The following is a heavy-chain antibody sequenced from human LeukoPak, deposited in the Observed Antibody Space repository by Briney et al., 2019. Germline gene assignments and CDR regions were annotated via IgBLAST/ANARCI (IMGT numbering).Heavy chain of an antibody. CDR3: ARDRRGYDFWSGYSNGMDV. D-gene: IGHD3-3*01. CDR1: GFTFSDYY. CDR2: ISSSGSTI. V-gene: IGHV3-11*01. J-gene: IGHJ6*02. Sequence: PGGSLRLSCAASGFTFSDYYMSWIRQAPGKGLEWVSYISSSGSTIYYADSVKGRFTISRDNAKNSLYLQMNSLRAEDTAVYYCARDRRGYDFWSGYSNGMDVWGQRTTVTVSS.